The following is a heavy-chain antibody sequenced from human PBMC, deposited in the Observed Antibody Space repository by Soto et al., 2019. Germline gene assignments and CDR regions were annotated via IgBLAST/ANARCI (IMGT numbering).Heavy chain of an antibody. CDR1: GYKFLDYY. CDR3: TITNEQWQVHYAFDL. CDR2: INPNTGGT. J-gene: IGHJ3*01. D-gene: IGHD6-19*01. Sequence: QGHLVHAGADVKKPGASVRVSCKASGYKFLDYYVLWVRQAPGQGLEWVAWINPNTGGTSYAPKSRGRVTLTRYTSTSSAHIERRRRTSDDTSMLYCTITNEQWQVHYAFDLWGQGTIVTFSS. V-gene: IGHV1-2*02.